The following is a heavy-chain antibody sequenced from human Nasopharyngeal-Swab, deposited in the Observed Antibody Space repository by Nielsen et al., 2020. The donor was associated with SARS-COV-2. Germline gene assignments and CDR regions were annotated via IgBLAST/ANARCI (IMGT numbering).Heavy chain of an antibody. CDR2: ISSSGSTI. D-gene: IGHD2-2*01. J-gene: IGHJ6*02. Sequence: PGKGLEWVSYISSSGSTIYYADSVKGRFTISRDNAKNSLYLQMNSLRAEDTAVYYCARDQDVVVPAAIDYYYYGMDVWGQGTTVTVSS. CDR3: ARDQDVVVPAAIDYYYYGMDV. V-gene: IGHV3-11*04.